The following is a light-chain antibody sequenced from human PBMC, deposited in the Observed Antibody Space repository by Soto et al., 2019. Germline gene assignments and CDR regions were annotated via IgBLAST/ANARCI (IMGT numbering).Light chain of an antibody. J-gene: IGKJ1*01. Sequence: DIQMTQSPSSLSASVGHRLTISCQASQGISTYLNWYQQKPGKAPNLLIYAASSLQSGVPSRFSVSGSETDFTLTISRLKTEDFATYSCQQSYSTTWTFGQGTKVDIK. CDR2: AAS. CDR3: QQSYSTTWT. V-gene: IGKV1-39*01. CDR1: QGISTY.